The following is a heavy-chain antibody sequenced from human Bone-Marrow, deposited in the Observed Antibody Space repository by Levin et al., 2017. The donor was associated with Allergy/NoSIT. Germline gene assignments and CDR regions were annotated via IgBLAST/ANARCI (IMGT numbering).Heavy chain of an antibody. CDR3: ARGMGVVVPAVGMDV. V-gene: IGHV3-21*01. D-gene: IGHD2-2*01. CDR2: ISSSSSYI. Sequence: KSGGSLRLSCAASGFTFSSYSMNWVRQAPGKGLEWVSSISSSSSYIYYADSVKGRFTISRDNAKNSLYLQMNSLRAEDTAVYYCARGMGVVVPAVGMDVWGQGTTVTVSS. J-gene: IGHJ6*02. CDR1: GFTFSSYS.